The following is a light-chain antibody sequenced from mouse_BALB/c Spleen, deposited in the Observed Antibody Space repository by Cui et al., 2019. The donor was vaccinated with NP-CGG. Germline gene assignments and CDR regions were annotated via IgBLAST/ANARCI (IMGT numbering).Light chain of an antibody. V-gene: IGLV1*01. CDR3: ALWYSNHWV. Sequence: QAVVTQESALTTSPGETVTLTCRSSTGAVTTSNYANWVQEKPDYLFTGLIGGTNNRPPGVPARFSGSLIGGKAALTITGAQTEDEAIYFCALWYSNHWVFGGGTKLTVL. CDR2: GTN. J-gene: IGLJ1*01. CDR1: TGAVTTSNY.